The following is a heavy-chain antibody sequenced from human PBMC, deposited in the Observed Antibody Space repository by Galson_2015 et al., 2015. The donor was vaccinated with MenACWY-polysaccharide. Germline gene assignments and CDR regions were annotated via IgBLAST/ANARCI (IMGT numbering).Heavy chain of an antibody. CDR2: ISYDGSNK. D-gene: IGHD5-12*01. V-gene: IGHV3-30-3*01. J-gene: IGHJ6*02. Sequence: SLRLSCAASGFTFSSYAMHWVRQAPGKGLEWVAVISYDGSNKYYADSVKGRFTISRDNSKNTLYLQMNSLRAEDTAVYYCAKDGGGYDEGYYYYGMDVWGQGTKVTVSS. CDR3: AKDGGGYDEGYYYYGMDV. CDR1: GFTFSSYA.